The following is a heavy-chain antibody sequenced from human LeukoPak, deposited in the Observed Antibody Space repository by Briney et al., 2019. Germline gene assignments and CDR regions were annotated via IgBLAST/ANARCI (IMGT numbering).Heavy chain of an antibody. D-gene: IGHD6-19*01. CDR2: IIPIFGTA. V-gene: IGHV1-69*13. CDR3: ASGRIAVAGPAYYYYGMDV. CDR1: GYSFPSYG. J-gene: IGHJ6*02. Sequence: SVKVSRKASGYSFPSYGISWVRQAPGQGLEWMGGIIPIFGTANYAQKFQGRVTITADESTSTAYMELSSLRSEDTAVYYCASGRIAVAGPAYYYYGMDVWGQGTTVTVSS.